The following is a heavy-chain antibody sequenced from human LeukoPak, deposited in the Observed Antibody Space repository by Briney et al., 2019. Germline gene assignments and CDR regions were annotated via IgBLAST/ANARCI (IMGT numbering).Heavy chain of an antibody. CDR1: GGSISSGGYY. J-gene: IGHJ5*02. CDR2: ISYSGST. D-gene: IGHD6-19*01. V-gene: IGHV4-31*03. CDR3: ARGVRLGWFDP. Sequence: PSQTLSLTCTVSGGSISSGGYYWSWIRQHPGKGLEWIGYISYSGSTYYNPSLKSRVTISVDTSKNQFSLKLSSVTAADTAVYYCARGVRLGWFDPWGQGTLVTVSS.